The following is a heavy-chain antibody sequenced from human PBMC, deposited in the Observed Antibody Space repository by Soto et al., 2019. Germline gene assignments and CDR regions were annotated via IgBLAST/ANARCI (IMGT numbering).Heavy chain of an antibody. CDR2: IYYSGST. CDR3: ASGVVGAFDI. CDR1: GDSISSSSYY. Sequence: PSETLSLTCTVSGDSISSSSYYWGWIRQPPGKGLEWIGSIYYSGSTYYNPSLKSRVTISVDTSKNQFSLKLSFVTAADTAVYYCASGVVGAFDIWGQGTMVTVSS. D-gene: IGHD3-3*01. J-gene: IGHJ3*02. V-gene: IGHV4-39*01.